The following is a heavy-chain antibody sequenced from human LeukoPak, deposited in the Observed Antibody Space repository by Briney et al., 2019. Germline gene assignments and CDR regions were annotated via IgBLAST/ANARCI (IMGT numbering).Heavy chain of an antibody. D-gene: IGHD2-15*01. CDR3: ATLGYCSGGSCYGVGY. V-gene: IGHV1-18*01. J-gene: IGHJ4*02. CDR2: ISSYNGDT. CDR1: GYIFTKYG. Sequence: ASVKVSCKASGYIFTKYGVSWVRQAPGQGLEWMAWISSYNGDTNYAHNFQGRVTMTEDTSTDTAYMELSSLRSEDTAVYYCATLGYCSGGSCYGVGYWGQGTLVTVSS.